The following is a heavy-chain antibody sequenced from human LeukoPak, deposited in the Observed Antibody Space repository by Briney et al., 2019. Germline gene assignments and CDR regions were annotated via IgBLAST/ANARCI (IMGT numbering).Heavy chain of an antibody. J-gene: IGHJ4*02. CDR1: GGSISSTSYY. D-gene: IGHD2-8*02. CDR2: IYYSGST. CDR3: ARLPTDLLAFDY. Sequence: SETLSLTCTVSGGSISSTSYYWGWIRQPLGKGLEWIASIYYSGSTYHNPSLKSRVTISVDTSKNQFSLRLSSVTAADTAVYYCARLPTDLLAFDYWGQGTLVTVSS. V-gene: IGHV4-39*01.